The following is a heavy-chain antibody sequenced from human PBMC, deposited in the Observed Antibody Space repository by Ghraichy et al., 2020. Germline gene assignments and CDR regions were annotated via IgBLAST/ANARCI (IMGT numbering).Heavy chain of an antibody. CDR2: IYYSGSS. CDR3: ARDVGYSSSPHAFDI. V-gene: IGHV4-59*01. CDR1: GASISNYY. Sequence: SETLSPTCTVSGASISNYYWSWIRQTPGKGLEWIGCIYYSGSSNYNPSLKSRVTISVDTSKNHFSLKLTSVAAADTAVYYCARDVGYSSSPHAFDIWGQGTMVTVSS. D-gene: IGHD6-19*01. J-gene: IGHJ3*02.